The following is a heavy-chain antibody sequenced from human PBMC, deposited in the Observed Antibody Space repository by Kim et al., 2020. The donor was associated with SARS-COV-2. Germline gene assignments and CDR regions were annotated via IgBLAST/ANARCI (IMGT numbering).Heavy chain of an antibody. J-gene: IGHJ4*02. Sequence: NSNPSLKGRVTRSVDTSKNQFSLKLSSVTAADTAVYYCARLGGSGSYFDYWGQGTLVTVSS. V-gene: IGHV4-34*01. CDR3: ARLGGSGSYFDY. D-gene: IGHD3-10*01.